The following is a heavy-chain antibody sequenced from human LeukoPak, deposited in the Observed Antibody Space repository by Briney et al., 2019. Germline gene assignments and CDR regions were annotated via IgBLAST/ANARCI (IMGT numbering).Heavy chain of an antibody. V-gene: IGHV3-66*01. Sequence: GGSLRLSCAASGFTVNSNYMRWVRQAPGKGLEWVSVIYSGGSTYYADSVKGRFTISRDNSKNTLYLQMNSLRAEDTAVYYCATSGIAVAGTDDAFDIWGQGTMVTVSS. CDR3: ATSGIAVAGTDDAFDI. J-gene: IGHJ3*02. CDR1: GFTVNSNY. CDR2: IYSGGST. D-gene: IGHD6-19*01.